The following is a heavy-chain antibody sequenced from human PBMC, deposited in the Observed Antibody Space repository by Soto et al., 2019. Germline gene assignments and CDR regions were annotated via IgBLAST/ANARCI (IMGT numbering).Heavy chain of an antibody. CDR2: IYYSGST. V-gene: IGHV4-30-4*02. CDR1: GGSINSGDYY. D-gene: IGHD5-12*01. J-gene: IGHJ5*02. CDR3: ARDPIGYGGWFDP. Sequence: SETLSLTCTVSGGSINSGDYYWSWIRQPPGKGLEWIGYIYYSGSTYYNPSLKSRVTISVDKSKNQFSLKLSSVTAADTAVYYCARDPIGYGGWFDPWGQGTLVTVSS.